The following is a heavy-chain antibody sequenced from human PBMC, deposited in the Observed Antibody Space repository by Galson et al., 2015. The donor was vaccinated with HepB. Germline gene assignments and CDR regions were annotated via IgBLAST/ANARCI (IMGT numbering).Heavy chain of an antibody. CDR1: GFPFNNAW. Sequence: SLRLSCAASGFPFNNAWMTWVRQAPGMGLEWVGRIKSKTDGETTDYAAPVKGRFTISRDDSKNRLYLQMNSLKTEDTAVCYRTTDVYYSTYWSWLDPWGQGTLVTVSS. D-gene: IGHD2-8*02. CDR2: IKSKTDGETT. V-gene: IGHV3-15*01. J-gene: IGHJ5*02. CDR3: TTDVYYSTYWSWLDP.